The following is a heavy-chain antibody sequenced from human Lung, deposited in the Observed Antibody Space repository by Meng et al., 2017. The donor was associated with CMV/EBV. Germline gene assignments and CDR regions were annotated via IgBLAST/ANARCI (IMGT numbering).Heavy chain of an antibody. J-gene: IGHJ4*02. D-gene: IGHD3-3*01. CDR2: IWSDGSAT. CDR1: GLTFSNHG. Sequence: GESLKIPCTASGLTFSNHGMHWVRQAPGKGLEWVAFIWSDGSATYCADSVRGRFTISRDKSKNTVYLQINSLRSEETAVYSCAKDKGVRYLKWFSVRGQKXMVTVSS. CDR3: AKDKGVRYLKWFSV. V-gene: IGHV3-30*02.